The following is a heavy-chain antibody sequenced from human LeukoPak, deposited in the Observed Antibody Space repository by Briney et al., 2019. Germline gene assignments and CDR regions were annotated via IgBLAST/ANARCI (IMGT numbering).Heavy chain of an antibody. D-gene: IGHD7-27*01. CDR2: VNGRGATT. V-gene: IGHV3-23*01. J-gene: IGHJ6*03. CDR1: GFTFSDYA. CDR3: AKVPATGEGYYFYYMDV. Sequence: GGSLRLSCAASGFASGFTFSDYAVSWVRQAPGKGPEWVASVNGRGATTYYADSVRGRFTISRDNSKNTLYLQMISLGADDTAIYFCAKVPATGEGYYFYYMDVWGKGTTVTVSS.